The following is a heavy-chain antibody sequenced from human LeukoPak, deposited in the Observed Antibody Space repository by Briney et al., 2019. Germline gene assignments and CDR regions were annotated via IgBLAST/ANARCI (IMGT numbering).Heavy chain of an antibody. V-gene: IGHV3-11*01. CDR1: GFTFSDYY. Sequence: GRSLRLSCPASGFTFSDYYTSWIRQAPGKGLEWVSLISNSGRNTYYADSVKGRFTISRDNRKNSLYLQMNSLRAEDTAMYYCARGPFDFWSGYFKNWGQGTLVTVSS. D-gene: IGHD3-3*01. J-gene: IGHJ4*02. CDR2: ISNSGRNT. CDR3: ARGPFDFWSGYFKN.